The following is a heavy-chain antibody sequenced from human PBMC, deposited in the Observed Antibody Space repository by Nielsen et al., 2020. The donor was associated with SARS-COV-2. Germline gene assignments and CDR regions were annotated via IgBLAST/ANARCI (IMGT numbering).Heavy chain of an antibody. V-gene: IGHV3-23*01. Sequence: GESLKISCVVSGFTISTYGMSWVRQAPGKGLEWVSAICSSTYYADSVKGRFTVSRDNSKNTLYLQMNSLRAEDTAVYYCAKRSGYTSGWYGDYWGQGTLVTVSS. CDR2: ICSST. CDR3: AKRSGYTSGWYGDY. CDR1: GFTISTYG. D-gene: IGHD6-19*01. J-gene: IGHJ4*02.